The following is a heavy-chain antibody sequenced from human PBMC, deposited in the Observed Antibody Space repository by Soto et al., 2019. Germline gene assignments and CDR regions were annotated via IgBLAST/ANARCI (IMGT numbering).Heavy chain of an antibody. CDR3: SRDNTWYWDN. J-gene: IGHJ4*02. CDR2: ISTDGSST. D-gene: IGHD2-8*02. Sequence: VGSLRLSCAASGFNFSSYCIHWVRQVPGKGLVWVSRISTDGSSTSYADSVKGRFTISRDNAKNTLYLQMNSLRAEDTAVYYCSRDNTWYWDNWGQGTLVTVYS. CDR1: GFNFSSYC. V-gene: IGHV3-74*01.